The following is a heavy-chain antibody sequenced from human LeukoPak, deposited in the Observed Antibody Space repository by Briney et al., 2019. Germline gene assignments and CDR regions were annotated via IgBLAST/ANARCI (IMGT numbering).Heavy chain of an antibody. CDR3: ARDTPPDYYERLAWFDP. CDR1: GYTFTSYA. V-gene: IGHV1-3*01. CDR2: INAGNGNT. Sequence: ASVTVSCTASGYTFTSYAMHWVRQAPGQRLEWMGWINAGNGNTKYSQKFQGRVTITRDTSASTAYMELSSLRSEDTAVYYCARDTPPDYYERLAWFDPWGQGTLVTVSS. J-gene: IGHJ5*02. D-gene: IGHD3-22*01.